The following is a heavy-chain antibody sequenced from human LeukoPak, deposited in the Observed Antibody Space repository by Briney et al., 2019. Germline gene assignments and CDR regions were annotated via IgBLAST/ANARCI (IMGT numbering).Heavy chain of an antibody. Sequence: PGGSLRLSCAASGFTFSSYAMHWVRQAPGKGLEWVAAISYDGSNKYYADSVKGRFTISRDNSKNTLYLQMNSLRAEDTAVYYCARDGEGYCSGGSCYDYWGQGTLVTVSS. CDR3: ARDGEGYCSGGSCYDY. J-gene: IGHJ4*02. CDR2: ISYDGSNK. CDR1: GFTFSSYA. V-gene: IGHV3-30-3*01. D-gene: IGHD2-15*01.